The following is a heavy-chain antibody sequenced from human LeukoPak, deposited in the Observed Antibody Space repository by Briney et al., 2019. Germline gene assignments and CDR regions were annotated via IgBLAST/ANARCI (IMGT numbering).Heavy chain of an antibody. J-gene: IGHJ5*02. CDR3: ARRYGFRFGGWFDP. Sequence: SETLSLTCTVSGGSISSSSYYWGWIRQPPGKGLEWIGSIYYSGSTYYNPSLKSRVTISVDTSKNQFSLKLSSVTAADTAVYYCARRYGFRFGGWFDPWGQGTLVTVSS. CDR2: IYYSGST. CDR1: GGSISSSSYY. D-gene: IGHD3-10*01. V-gene: IGHV4-39*01.